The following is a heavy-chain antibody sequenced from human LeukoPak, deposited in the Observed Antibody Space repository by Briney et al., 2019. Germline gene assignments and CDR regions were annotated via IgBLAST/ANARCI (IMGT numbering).Heavy chain of an antibody. J-gene: IGHJ4*02. CDR3: ARAPNYGSSWGY. CDR2: IYYSGST. CDR1: GGSISSYY. D-gene: IGHD6-13*01. V-gene: IGHV4-59*01. Sequence: SETLSLTCTVSGGSISSYYWSWIRQPPGKGLEWIGYIYYSGSTNYNPSLKSRVTISVDTSKNQFSLKLSSVTAADTAVYYCARAPNYGSSWGYWGQGTLVTVSS.